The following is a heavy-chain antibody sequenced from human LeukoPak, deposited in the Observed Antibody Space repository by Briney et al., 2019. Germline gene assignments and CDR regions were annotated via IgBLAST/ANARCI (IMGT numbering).Heavy chain of an antibody. CDR2: MKEDGGEI. Sequence: PGGSLRLSCAGSGFPFSNYWMAWVRQAPGKGLEWVANMKEDGGEINYVDSVKGRFTISRDNAKNSLDLLMNSLRVDDTAVYYCVRDRGYSTFDYWGQGTLVIVSS. J-gene: IGHJ4*02. CDR1: GFPFSNYW. D-gene: IGHD4-23*01. CDR3: VRDRGYSTFDY. V-gene: IGHV3-7*01.